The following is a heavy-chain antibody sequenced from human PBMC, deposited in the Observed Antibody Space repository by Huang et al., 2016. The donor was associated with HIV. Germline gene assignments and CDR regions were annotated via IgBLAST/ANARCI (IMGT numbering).Heavy chain of an antibody. CDR3: ARGQLGSYGDYDVLY. CDR1: GGTFSKYA. J-gene: IGHJ4*02. D-gene: IGHD4-17*01. Sequence: QVQLVQSGAEVKTPGSSVKVSCKASGGTFSKYAISWVRQAPGQGLEWMGGISPMFGTPNYARKCQGRVTITADDPTRTTYVEVSSLRSEDTALYYCARGQLGSYGDYDVLYWGQGTLVTVSS. V-gene: IGHV1-69*13. CDR2: ISPMFGTP.